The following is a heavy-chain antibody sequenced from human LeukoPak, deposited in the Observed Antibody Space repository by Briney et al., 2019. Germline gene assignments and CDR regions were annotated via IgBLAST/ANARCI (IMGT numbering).Heavy chain of an antibody. D-gene: IGHD1-1*01. CDR1: GASISSYY. CDR2: ISYSGRT. CDR3: TRALDDGTLDY. Sequence: SETLSLTCTVSGASISSYYRSWIRQPPGKGLEWIAYISYSGRTNYNPSLKSRVTISLDTSQNQFSLKMRSVTAADTAVYYCTRALDDGTLDYWGHGTLFTVSS. V-gene: IGHV4-59*01. J-gene: IGHJ4*01.